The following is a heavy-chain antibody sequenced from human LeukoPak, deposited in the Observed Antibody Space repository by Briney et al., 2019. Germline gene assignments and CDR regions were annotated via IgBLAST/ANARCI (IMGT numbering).Heavy chain of an antibody. Sequence: SETLSLTCAVSGYSISSGYYWGWIRQPPGKGLEWIGIIYHSGSTYYNPSLKSRVTISVDTSKNQFSLKLSSVTAADTAVYYCARHNLALGDGGNFDYWGQGTLVTVSS. J-gene: IGHJ4*02. D-gene: IGHD4-23*01. CDR1: GYSISSGYY. CDR2: IYHSGST. V-gene: IGHV4-38-2*01. CDR3: ARHNLALGDGGNFDY.